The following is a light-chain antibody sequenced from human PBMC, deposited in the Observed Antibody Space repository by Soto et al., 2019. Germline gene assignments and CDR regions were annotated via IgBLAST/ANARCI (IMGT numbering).Light chain of an antibody. Sequence: EVVLTQSPGTVSLSPGERATLSCGASQSVTNNYLAWYQQKAGQAPRLLIYAASSRATGIPDRFSGSGSGPDFTLSISRLEPEDFAVYYCQQYGNSITWTFGQGTKVEIK. CDR2: AAS. CDR3: QQYGNSITWT. J-gene: IGKJ1*01. CDR1: QSVTNNY. V-gene: IGKV3-20*01.